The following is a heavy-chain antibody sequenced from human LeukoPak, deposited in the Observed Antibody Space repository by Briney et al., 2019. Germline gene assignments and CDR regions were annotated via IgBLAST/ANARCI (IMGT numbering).Heavy chain of an antibody. CDR1: GGTFSSYA. CDR3: ASGADYYDSSGYYLFY. CDR2: IIPIFGTA. Sequence: ASVKVSCKASGGTFSSYAISWVRQAPGQGLEWKGGIIPIFGTANYAQKFQGRVTITADESTSTAYMELSSLRSEDTAVYYCASGADYYDSSGYYLFYWGQGTLVTVSS. J-gene: IGHJ4*02. D-gene: IGHD3-22*01. V-gene: IGHV1-69*13.